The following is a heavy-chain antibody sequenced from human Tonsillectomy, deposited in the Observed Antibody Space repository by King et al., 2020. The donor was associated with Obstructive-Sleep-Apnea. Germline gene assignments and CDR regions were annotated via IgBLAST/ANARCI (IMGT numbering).Heavy chain of an antibody. J-gene: IGHJ3*01. V-gene: IGHV4-34*01. CDR2: INHSGNT. D-gene: IGHD3-3*01. CDR3: ARSGSDAFDV. CDR1: GGSFGGFY. Sequence: VQLQQWGAGLLKPSETLSLTCAVYGGSFGGFYWHWIRQPPGKGLECIGEINHSGNTDYTPSLKSRVTISLDTSKNQFSLRLNSVTAADAAVYYCARSGSDAFDVWGHGTTVTVSS.